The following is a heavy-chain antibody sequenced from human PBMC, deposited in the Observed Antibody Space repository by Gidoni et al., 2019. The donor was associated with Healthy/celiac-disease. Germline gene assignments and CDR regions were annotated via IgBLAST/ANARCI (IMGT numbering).Heavy chain of an antibody. D-gene: IGHD2-15*01. CDR2: IYYSGST. CDR1: GGSINIYY. J-gene: IGHJ6*02. V-gene: IGHV4-59*01. CDR3: ARSLLLGANYYYYGMDV. Sequence: QVQLQESGPGLVAPSEPLSLTCTVSGGSINIYYWSWIRQPPGKGLEWIGYIYYSGSTNYNPSLKSRVTMSVDTSKNQFSLKLSSVTAADTAVYYCARSLLLGANYYYYGMDVWGQGTTVTVSS.